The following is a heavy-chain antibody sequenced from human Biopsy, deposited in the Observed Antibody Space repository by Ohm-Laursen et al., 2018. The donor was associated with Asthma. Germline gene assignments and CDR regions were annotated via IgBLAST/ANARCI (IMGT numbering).Heavy chain of an antibody. CDR2: ISKDASTR. CDR3: VRDGTDDAFDI. D-gene: IGHD1-1*01. V-gene: IGHV3-30*01. Sequence: SLRLSCTASGFSFSNFAIHWVRQAPGKGLEWVGVISKDASTRDYADSVKGRFTMARDNSKNTLDLQMNSLREEDTAVYYCVRDGTDDAFDIWGQGTVVSVSS. J-gene: IGHJ3*02. CDR1: GFSFSNFA.